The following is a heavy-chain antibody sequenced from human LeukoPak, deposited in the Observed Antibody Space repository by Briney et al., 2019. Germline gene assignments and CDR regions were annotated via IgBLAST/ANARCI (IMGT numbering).Heavy chain of an antibody. CDR2: NESGAGGETT. CDR3: TTSTGITVSGGVTDY. V-gene: IGHV3-15*04. J-gene: IGHJ4*02. D-gene: IGHD3-3*01. Sequence: RGEFLRLSCAASAPTFRNAFINWGRQAPGKGVEWVGRNESGAGGETTDNAGPLKLRIISPRDDSEHPLYLEMNTVKVEDPGVYYCTTSTGITVSGGVTDYWGQGALVIVSS. CDR1: APTFRNAF.